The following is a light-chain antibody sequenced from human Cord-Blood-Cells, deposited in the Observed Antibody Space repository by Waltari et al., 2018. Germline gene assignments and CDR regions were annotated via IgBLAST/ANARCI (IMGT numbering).Light chain of an antibody. Sequence: DIQMTQSPSTLSASVGDRVTITCRASQSISSWLAWYQQKPGKAPKLLIYKASSLESGVPSRFSGSGSGTGFTLTISSLQPDDFATYYCQQYNSYSYTFGHGTKLEIK. CDR3: QQYNSYSYT. J-gene: IGKJ2*01. CDR2: KAS. V-gene: IGKV1-5*03. CDR1: QSISSW.